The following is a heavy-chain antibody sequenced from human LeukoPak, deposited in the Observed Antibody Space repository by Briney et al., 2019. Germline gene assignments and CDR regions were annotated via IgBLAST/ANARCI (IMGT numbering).Heavy chain of an antibody. CDR3: ARVHNSGPGYCSGTSCYRLGGWFDT. CDR1: GGSFSGYY. CDR2: INHSGST. Sequence: SETLSLTCGVYGGSFSGYYWIWIRQPPGKGLEWIGEINHSGSTKYNPSLKSRVTISIDTAKNQFSLNLSSVTAADTAIYYCARVHNSGPGYCSGTSCYRLGGWFDTWGQGTLVTVSS. D-gene: IGHD2-2*02. J-gene: IGHJ5*02. V-gene: IGHV4-34*01.